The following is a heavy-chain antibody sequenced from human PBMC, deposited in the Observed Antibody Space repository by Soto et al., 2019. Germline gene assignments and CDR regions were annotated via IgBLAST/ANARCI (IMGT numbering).Heavy chain of an antibody. CDR2: ISSSGSTI. CDR3: ARATEWSPAYYYYYYGMDV. Sequence: GGSLRLSCAASGFTFSDYYMSWIRQAPGKGLEWVSYISSSGSTIYYADSVKGRFTISRDNAKNSLYLQMNSLRAEDTAVYYCARATEWSPAYYYYYYGMDVWGQGTTVTVSS. J-gene: IGHJ6*02. D-gene: IGHD3-3*01. V-gene: IGHV3-11*01. CDR1: GFTFSDYY.